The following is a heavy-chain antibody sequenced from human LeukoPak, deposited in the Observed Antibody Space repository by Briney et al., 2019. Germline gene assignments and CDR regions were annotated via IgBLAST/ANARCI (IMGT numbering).Heavy chain of an antibody. D-gene: IGHD2-21*01. V-gene: IGHV3-23*01. J-gene: IGHJ4*02. Sequence: GGSLRLSCAASGFTFSDHAMSWVRQAPAKGLEWVSSINGNGGTTYYADSVKGRFSISRDNSKNTLYLQMDSLRGEDTAVYYCAKDFRIGYSAHFDYWGQGALATVSS. CDR1: GFTFSDHA. CDR3: AKDFRIGYSAHFDY. CDR2: INGNGGTT.